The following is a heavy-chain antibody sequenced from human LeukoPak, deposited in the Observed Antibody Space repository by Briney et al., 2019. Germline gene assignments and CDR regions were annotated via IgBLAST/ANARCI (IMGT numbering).Heavy chain of an antibody. V-gene: IGHV1-69*06. D-gene: IGHD3-9*01. Sequence: GASVKVSCKASGGTFSSYAISWVRQAPEQGLKWMGGIIPIFGTANYAQKFQGRVTITADKSTSTAYMELSSLRSEDTAVYYCAREGYYDILTGYQYYFDYWGQGTLVTVSS. CDR1: GGTFSSYA. CDR2: IIPIFGTA. J-gene: IGHJ4*02. CDR3: AREGYYDILTGYQYYFDY.